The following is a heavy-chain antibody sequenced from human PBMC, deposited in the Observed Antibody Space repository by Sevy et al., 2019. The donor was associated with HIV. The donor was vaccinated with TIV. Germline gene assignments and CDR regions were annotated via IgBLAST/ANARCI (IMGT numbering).Heavy chain of an antibody. J-gene: IGHJ5*02. CDR2: TYYRSKWYN. V-gene: IGHV6-1*01. Sequence: KQSQTLSLTCAISXXXVSSNSATWNWIXQSPSRGLEWLGRTYYRSKWYNDYAVSVKSRITINPDTSKNQFSLQLNSVTPEDTAVYYCARDLGSSLXXFDXWGQGTLVTVSS. CDR1: XXXVSSNSAT. D-gene: IGHD6-13*01. CDR3: ARDLGSSLXXFDX.